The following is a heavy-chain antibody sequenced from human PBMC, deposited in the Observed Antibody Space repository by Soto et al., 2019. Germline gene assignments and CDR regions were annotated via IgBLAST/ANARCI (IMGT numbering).Heavy chain of an antibody. Sequence: PSETLSLTCTVSGGSISSSSYYWGWIRQPPGKGLEWIGSIYYSGSTYYNPSLKSRVTISVDTSKKQFSLKLSSVTAADTAVYYCARREDGYNSFDYWGQGTLVTVSS. D-gene: IGHD5-12*01. CDR2: IYYSGST. CDR1: GGSISSSSYY. V-gene: IGHV4-39*01. CDR3: ARREDGYNSFDY. J-gene: IGHJ4*02.